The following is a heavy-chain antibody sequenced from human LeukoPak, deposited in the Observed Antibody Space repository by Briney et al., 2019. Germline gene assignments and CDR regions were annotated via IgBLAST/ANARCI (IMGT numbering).Heavy chain of an antibody. J-gene: IGHJ4*02. Sequence: GGSLRLSCAVSGFTFTDTYMTWIRQAPGKGLESLSYISPSGTDISYADSVKGRFTISRDNAKNSLYLQMNSLRAEDTAVYYCASHLSSSGVFDYWGQGTLVTVSS. CDR3: ASHLSSSGVFDY. D-gene: IGHD3-22*01. CDR1: GFTFTDTY. CDR2: ISPSGTDI. V-gene: IGHV3-11*04.